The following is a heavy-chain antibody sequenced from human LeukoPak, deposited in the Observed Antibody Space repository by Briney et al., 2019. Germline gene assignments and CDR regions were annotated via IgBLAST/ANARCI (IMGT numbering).Heavy chain of an antibody. CDR2: IYTSGIT. CDR1: GGSINSGSYF. D-gene: IGHD1-26*01. J-gene: IGHJ4*02. Sequence: SETLSLTCTVSGGSINSGSYFWSWIRQPAGKGLEWIGRIYTSGITNYNSSLMSRATISIDTSKNQFSLKLSSVTAADTAVCYCARSNSGSYRELDYWGQGALVTVPS. CDR3: ARSNSGSYRELDY. V-gene: IGHV4-61*02.